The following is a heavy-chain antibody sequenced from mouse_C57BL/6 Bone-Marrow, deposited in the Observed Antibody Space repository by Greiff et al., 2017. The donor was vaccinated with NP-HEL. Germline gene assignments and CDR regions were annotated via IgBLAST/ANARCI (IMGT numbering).Heavy chain of an antibody. D-gene: IGHD2-5*01. V-gene: IGHV1-15*01. J-gene: IGHJ3*01. CDR2: IDPETGGT. Sequence: QVQLQQSGAELVRPGASVTLSCKASGYTFTDYEMHWVKQTPVHGLEWIGAIDPETGGTAYNQKFKGKAILTADKSSSTAYMELRSLTSEDSAVYYCTSYWGYSNPFAYWGQGTLVTVSA. CDR3: TSYWGYSNPFAY. CDR1: GYTFTDYE.